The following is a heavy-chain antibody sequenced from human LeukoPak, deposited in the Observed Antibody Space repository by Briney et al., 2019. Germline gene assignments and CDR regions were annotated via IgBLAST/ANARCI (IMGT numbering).Heavy chain of an antibody. D-gene: IGHD1-26*01. J-gene: IGHJ6*03. CDR2: ITSGSSYI. V-gene: IGHV3-21*01. CDR3: ARHPYSGSYGNYYYYFMDV. Sequence: GGSLRLSCAASGFTFSSYNMNWVRQAPGKGLEWVSSITSGSSYIYYADSVKGRFTISRDNAKNSLYLQMNSLRAEDTAVYYCARHPYSGSYGNYYYYFMDVWGKGTTVTISS. CDR1: GFTFSSYN.